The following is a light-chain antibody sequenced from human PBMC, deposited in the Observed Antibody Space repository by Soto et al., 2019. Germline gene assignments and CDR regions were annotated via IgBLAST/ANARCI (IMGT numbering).Light chain of an antibody. CDR3: QQSYSTTWT. Sequence: DIQMTQSPSSLSASVGDRVAITCRASQGISTYLNWYQQKPGKAPKLLIYAASSLQSGVPSRFSGSGSETDFTLTISSLQPEDFATYSCQQSYSTTWTFGQGTKVDIK. CDR2: AAS. CDR1: QGISTY. J-gene: IGKJ1*01. V-gene: IGKV1-39*01.